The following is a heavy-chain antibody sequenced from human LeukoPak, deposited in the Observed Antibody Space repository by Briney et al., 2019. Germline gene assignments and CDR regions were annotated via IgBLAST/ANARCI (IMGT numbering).Heavy chain of an antibody. Sequence: PSETLSLTCTVSGGSISSGGYYWSWIRQHPGKGLEWIGYIYYSGSTYYNPSLKSRVTISVDTSKNQFSLKLSSVTAADTAVYYCVRETYSSRYNWFDPWGQGTLVTVSS. V-gene: IGHV4-31*03. CDR1: GGSISSGGYY. J-gene: IGHJ5*02. D-gene: IGHD6-19*01. CDR3: VRETYSSRYNWFDP. CDR2: IYYSGST.